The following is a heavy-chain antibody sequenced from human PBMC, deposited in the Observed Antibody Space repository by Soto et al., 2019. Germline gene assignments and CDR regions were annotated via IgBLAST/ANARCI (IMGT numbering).Heavy chain of an antibody. CDR2: IYHSGST. Sequence: PSETLSLTCAVSGGSISSGGYSWSWIRQPPGKGLEWIGYIYHSGSTYYNPSLKSRVTISVDRSKNQFSLKLSSVTAAATAVYYCARGTVVVTATIGAGYYGMDVWGQGTTVTVSS. CDR1: GGSISSGGYS. CDR3: ARGTVVVTATIGAGYYGMDV. D-gene: IGHD2-21*02. J-gene: IGHJ6*02. V-gene: IGHV4-30-2*01.